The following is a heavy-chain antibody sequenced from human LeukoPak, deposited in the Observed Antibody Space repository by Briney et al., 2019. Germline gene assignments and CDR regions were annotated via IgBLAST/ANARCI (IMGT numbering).Heavy chain of an antibody. Sequence: SETLSLTCAVSGASISSGPWWSWVRQPPGKGLEWIGDILHSGSTNYNPSLKSRVTISIDKSKNQFSLKLTSMTAADTAVYYCASPSGASTWWGQGTLVTVSS. V-gene: IGHV4-4*02. CDR3: ASPSGASTW. CDR1: GASISSGPW. CDR2: ILHSGST. J-gene: IGHJ4*02. D-gene: IGHD2-15*01.